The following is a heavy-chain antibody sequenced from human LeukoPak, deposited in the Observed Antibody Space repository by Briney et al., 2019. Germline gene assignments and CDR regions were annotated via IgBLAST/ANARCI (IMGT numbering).Heavy chain of an antibody. CDR3: ARAGEYYYDSSGTGAFDI. CDR1: GGTFSSYA. CDR2: IIPILGIA. Sequence: SVTVSCKASGGTFSSYAISWVRQAPGQGLEWMGRIIPILGIANYAQKFQGRVTITADKSTSTAYMELSSLRSEDTAVYYCARAGEYYYDSSGTGAFDIWGQGTMVTVSS. V-gene: IGHV1-69*04. J-gene: IGHJ3*02. D-gene: IGHD3-22*01.